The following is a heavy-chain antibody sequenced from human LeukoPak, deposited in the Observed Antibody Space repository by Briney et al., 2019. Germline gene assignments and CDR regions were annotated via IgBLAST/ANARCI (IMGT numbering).Heavy chain of an antibody. V-gene: IGHV1-18*01. D-gene: IGHD6-19*01. CDR1: GGTFSSYA. CDR3: ARSAVAGTLRKFDY. Sequence: ASVKVSCKASGGTFSSYAISWVRQAPGQGLEWMGWISAYNGNTNYAQKLQGRVTMTTDTSTSTAYMELRSLRSDDTAVYYCARSAVAGTLRKFDYWGQGTLVTVSS. CDR2: ISAYNGNT. J-gene: IGHJ4*02.